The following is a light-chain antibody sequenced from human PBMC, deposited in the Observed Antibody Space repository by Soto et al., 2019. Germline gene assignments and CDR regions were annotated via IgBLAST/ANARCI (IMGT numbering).Light chain of an antibody. J-gene: IGKJ4*01. CDR1: QSISTY. V-gene: IGKV1-39*01. CDR3: QQSNREPLT. Sequence: DIQMTQSPSSLSASVGNRVTITCRASQSISTYLNWYQKNPGKAPNLLIYDASRLESGVPSRFSGSGGGTDFPLSISRVQPEDFATYFFQQSNREPLTFGGGTQLEI. CDR2: DAS.